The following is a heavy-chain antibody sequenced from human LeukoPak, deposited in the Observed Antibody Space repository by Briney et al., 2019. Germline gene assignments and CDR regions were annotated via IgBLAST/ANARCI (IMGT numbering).Heavy chain of an antibody. CDR1: GFTFSSYS. D-gene: IGHD3-10*01. J-gene: IGHJ4*02. Sequence: GGSLRLSCAASGFTFSSYSMNWVRQAPGKGLEWVSSISSSDGYRYYADSVKGRFTISRDNAKNSLYLRMNSLRAEDTAVYYCARGVYFFDYWGQGTLVTVSS. CDR3: ARGVYFFDY. V-gene: IGHV3-21*01. CDR2: ISSSDGYR.